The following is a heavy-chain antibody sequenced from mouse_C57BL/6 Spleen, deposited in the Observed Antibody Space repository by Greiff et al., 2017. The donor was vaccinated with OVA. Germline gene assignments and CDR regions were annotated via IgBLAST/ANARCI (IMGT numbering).Heavy chain of an antibody. CDR2: IYPGDGDT. CDR1: GYAFSSYW. D-gene: IGHD1-1*01. Sequence: QVQLQQSGAELVKPGASVKISCKASGYAFSSYWMNWVKQRPGKGLEWIGQIYPGDGDTNYNGKFKGKATLTADKSSSTAYMQLSSLTSEDSAVYFCERAPYLLKEDYAMDYWGQGTSVTVSS. CDR3: ERAPYLLKEDYAMDY. V-gene: IGHV1-80*01. J-gene: IGHJ4*01.